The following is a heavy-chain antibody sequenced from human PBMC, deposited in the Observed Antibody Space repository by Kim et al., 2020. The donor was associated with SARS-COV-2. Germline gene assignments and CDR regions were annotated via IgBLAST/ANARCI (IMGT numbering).Heavy chain of an antibody. Sequence: GESLKISCKGSGYSFTSYWIGWVRQMPGKGLEWMGIIYPGDSDTRYSPSFQGQVTISVDKSISTAYLQWSSLKASDTAMYYCARPYCSGGGCYYAFDIWGQGTMVTVSS. D-gene: IGHD2-15*01. J-gene: IGHJ3*02. V-gene: IGHV5-51*01. CDR1: GYSFTSYW. CDR2: IYPGDSDT. CDR3: ARPYCSGGGCYYAFDI.